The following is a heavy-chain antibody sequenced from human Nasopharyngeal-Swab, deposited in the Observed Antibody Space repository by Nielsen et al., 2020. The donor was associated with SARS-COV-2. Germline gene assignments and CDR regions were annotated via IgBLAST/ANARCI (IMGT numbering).Heavy chain of an antibody. D-gene: IGHD6-13*01. CDR1: GFTVNNNY. V-gene: IGHV3-66*01. CDR3: ARDYGAAAGY. Sequence: GESLKISCVASGFTVNNNYMSWVRPAPGKGLEWLAVIYRGGSAHYADSVKGRFTLSRDNSKNTVYLQMNNLRAEDTAVYYCARDYGAAAGYWGQGTLVTVSS. J-gene: IGHJ4*02. CDR2: IYRGGSA.